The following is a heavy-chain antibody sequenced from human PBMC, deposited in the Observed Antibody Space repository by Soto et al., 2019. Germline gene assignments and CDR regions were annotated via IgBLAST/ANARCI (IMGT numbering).Heavy chain of an antibody. CDR3: ASGRDYVWGRPTSSFDY. V-gene: IGHV4-34*01. CDR2: INHSGST. J-gene: IGHJ4*02. CDR1: GGSFSGYY. Sequence: QVQLQQWGAGLLKPSETLSLTCAVYGGSFSGYYWSWIRQPPGKGLEWIGEINHSGSTNYNPSLKSRVTISVDTSKNQFSLKLSSVTAADTAVYYCASGRDYVWGRPTSSFDYWGQGTLVTVSS. D-gene: IGHD3-16*01.